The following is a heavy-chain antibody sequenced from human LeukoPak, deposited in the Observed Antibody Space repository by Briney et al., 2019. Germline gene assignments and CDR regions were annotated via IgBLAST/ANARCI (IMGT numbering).Heavy chain of an antibody. CDR2: IYHSGST. CDR1: GGSVSSGSYY. CDR3: ARGIGPDGYNSWVLDY. V-gene: IGHV4-61*01. D-gene: IGHD5-24*01. Sequence: PSETLSLTCTVSGGSVSSGSYYWSWIRQPPGKGLEWIGEIYHSGSTNYNPSLKSRVTISVDKSKNQFSLKLSSVTAADTAVYYCARGIGPDGYNSWVLDYWGQGTLVTVSS. J-gene: IGHJ4*02.